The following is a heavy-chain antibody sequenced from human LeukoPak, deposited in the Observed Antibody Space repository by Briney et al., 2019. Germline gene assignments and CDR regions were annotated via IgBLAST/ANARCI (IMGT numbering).Heavy chain of an antibody. Sequence: PSETLSLTCTVSGGSISSGGYYWSWIRQHPGKGLEWIGYTYYSGSTYYNPSLKSRVTISVDTSKNQFSLKLSSVTAADTAVYYCARVDTKYYYDSSSSYFDYWGQGTLVTVSS. CDR1: GGSISSGGYY. CDR3: ARVDTKYYYDSSSSYFDY. V-gene: IGHV4-31*03. J-gene: IGHJ4*02. CDR2: TYYSGST. D-gene: IGHD3-22*01.